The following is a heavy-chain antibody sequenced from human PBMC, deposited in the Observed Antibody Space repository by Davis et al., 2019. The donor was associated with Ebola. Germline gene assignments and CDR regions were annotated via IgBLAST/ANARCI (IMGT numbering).Heavy chain of an antibody. CDR1: WDSVSSHTAA. J-gene: IGHJ4*02. V-gene: IGHV6-1*01. CDR3: ARDPPYDQGYDY. D-gene: IGHD3-22*01. Sequence: QTPSLPCAISWDSVSSHTAAWNWIRQSPSRCLERLGRTYYRSKWFVDYAVSVKSRMTINSDTSKNQFSLQLSSVTPEDTAVYYCARDPPYDQGYDYWGQGILVTVSS. CDR2: TYYRSKWFV.